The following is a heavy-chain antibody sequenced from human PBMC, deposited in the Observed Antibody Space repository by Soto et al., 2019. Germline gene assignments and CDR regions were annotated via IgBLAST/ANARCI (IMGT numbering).Heavy chain of an antibody. J-gene: IGHJ4*02. Sequence: QVQLVESGGGVVQPGRSLRLSCAASGFMFSNHGMHWVRQAPGKGLEWVAVIWSDGNNRYYADSVKGGFTISRDNSKNTLYMQMNSLSAEDTAVYYCVRGDNWNDEASDYWGQGSLVTVSS. D-gene: IGHD1-1*01. CDR3: VRGDNWNDEASDY. CDR1: GFMFSNHG. CDR2: IWSDGNNR. V-gene: IGHV3-33*01.